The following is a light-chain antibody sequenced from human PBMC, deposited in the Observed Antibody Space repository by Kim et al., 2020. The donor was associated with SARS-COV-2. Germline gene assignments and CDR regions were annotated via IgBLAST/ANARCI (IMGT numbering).Light chain of an antibody. CDR2: GAS. CDR3: QHYSYRRPWT. J-gene: IGKJ1*01. Sequence: DIVMTQSPATLSVSPGERATLSCRASQSISNNLAWYQQKPGQAPRLLVYGASTRATGIPTRFSGSGSGTEFTLTISSLQSEDFAVYYCQHYSYRRPWTFGQGTKVDIK. CDR1: QSISNN. V-gene: IGKV3-15*01.